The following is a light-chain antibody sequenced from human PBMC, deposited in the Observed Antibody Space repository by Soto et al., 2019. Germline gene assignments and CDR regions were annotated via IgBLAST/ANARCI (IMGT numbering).Light chain of an antibody. CDR3: HEYNTWPWT. V-gene: IGKV3-15*01. CDR2: GAS. CDR1: QSVSSN. J-gene: IGKJ1*01. Sequence: EIVMTQSPATLSVSPGERATLSCRASQSVSSNLAWYQQKPGQAPRLLIYGASTRATGIPARFSGSGSGTDFTLTISSLQSEDFAVYYCHEYNTWPWTFGQGTKVDIK.